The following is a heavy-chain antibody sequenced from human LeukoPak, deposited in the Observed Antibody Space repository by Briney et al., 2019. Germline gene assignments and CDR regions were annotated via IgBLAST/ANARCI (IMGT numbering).Heavy chain of an antibody. V-gene: IGHV3-30*03. CDR2: VTYDGSRE. D-gene: IGHD5-24*01. CDR1: GFIFYNYA. Sequence: GRSLRLSCAGSGFIFYNYAIHWVRQAPGKGLDWVAGVTYDGSREFYADSVKGRFTISRDNSKNTLYLEMNSLTDEDTALYYCATDGYDFDHWGQGTLVIVSS. J-gene: IGHJ4*02. CDR3: ATDGYDFDH.